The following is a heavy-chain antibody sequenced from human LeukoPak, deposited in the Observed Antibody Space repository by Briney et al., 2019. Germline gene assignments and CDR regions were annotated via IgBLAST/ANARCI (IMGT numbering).Heavy chain of an antibody. CDR1: GFTFSSYW. V-gene: IGHV3-74*01. D-gene: IGHD2-21*01. CDR2: INSDGSST. Sequence: GSLRLSFAASGFTFSSYWMPWVRQAPGKGLVWVSRINSDGSSTSYADSVKGRFTISRDNAKNTLYLQMNSLRAEDTAVYYCARIVVVPDRVLGAFDIWGQGTMVTVSS. CDR3: ARIVVVPDRVLGAFDI. J-gene: IGHJ3*02.